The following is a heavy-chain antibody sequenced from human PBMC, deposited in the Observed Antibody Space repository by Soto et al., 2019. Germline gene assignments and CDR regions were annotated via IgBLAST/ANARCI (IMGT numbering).Heavy chain of an antibody. Sequence: PSQTLSLTCAISGDSVSSNSAAWNWIRQSPSRGLEWLGRTYYRSKWYNDYAVSVKSRITINPDTSKNQFSLQLNSVTPEDTAVYYCARVMYRAARPLGYYYYYYGMDVWGQGTTVTVSS. CDR3: ARVMYRAARPLGYYYYYYGMDV. J-gene: IGHJ6*02. V-gene: IGHV6-1*01. CDR1: GDSVSSNSAA. CDR2: TYYRSKWYN. D-gene: IGHD6-6*01.